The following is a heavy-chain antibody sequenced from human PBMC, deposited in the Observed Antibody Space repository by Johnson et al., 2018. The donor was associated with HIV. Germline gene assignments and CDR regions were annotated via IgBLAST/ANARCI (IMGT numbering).Heavy chain of an antibody. D-gene: IGHD1-26*01. CDR1: GFTFDDYA. CDR3: TTIKPELPTLNYAFDI. J-gene: IGHJ3*02. Sequence: VQLVESGGGLVQPGRSLRLSCAASGFTFDDYAIHWVRQAPGKGLEWVGRIKSKSDGGTTDSAAPVKGRFTISRDDSKNTLYLQMNSLKTEDTALYYCTTIKPELPTLNYAFDIWGQGTMVTVSS. CDR2: IKSKSDGGTT. V-gene: IGHV3-15*01.